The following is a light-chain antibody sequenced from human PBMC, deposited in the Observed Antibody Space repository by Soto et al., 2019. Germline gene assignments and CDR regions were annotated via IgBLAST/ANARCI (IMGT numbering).Light chain of an antibody. J-gene: IGKJ5*01. CDR1: QSVSSSY. Sequence: EIVLTQSPGTLSLSPGERATLSCRASQSVSSSYLAWYQQKLGQAPRLLIYGASSRATGIPDRFSGSGSGTDFTLTISRLEPEDFAVYYCQQYCSSITFGQGTRLEIK. CDR2: GAS. CDR3: QQYCSSIT. V-gene: IGKV3-20*01.